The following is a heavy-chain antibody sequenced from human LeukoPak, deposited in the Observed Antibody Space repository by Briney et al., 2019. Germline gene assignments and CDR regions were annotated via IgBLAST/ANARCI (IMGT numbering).Heavy chain of an antibody. CDR3: AREPYSGSYFSDY. J-gene: IGHJ4*02. CDR2: IYYSGST. Sequence: PSETLSLTCTVSGGSISSSSYYWGWIRQPPGKGLEWIGSIYYSGSTYYNPSLKSRVTISVDTSKNQFSLKLSSVTAADTAVYYCAREPYSGSYFSDYWGQGTLVTVSS. V-gene: IGHV4-39*07. D-gene: IGHD1-26*01. CDR1: GGSISSSSYY.